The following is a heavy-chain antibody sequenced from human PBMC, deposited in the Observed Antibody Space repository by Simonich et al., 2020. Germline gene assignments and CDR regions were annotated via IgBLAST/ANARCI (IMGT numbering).Heavy chain of an antibody. CDR3: ARGALTGDYYYMDV. D-gene: IGHD7-27*01. CDR1: GYTFTGYY. Sequence: QVQLVQSGAEVKKPGASVKVSCKASGYTFTGYYMHWVRQAPGQGLEGMRGINPNRGGTNYAKKFQGRVTMTRDTSISTAYMELSRLRSDDTAVYYCARGALTGDYYYMDVWGKGTTVTVSS. J-gene: IGHJ6*03. V-gene: IGHV1-2*02. CDR2: INPNRGGT.